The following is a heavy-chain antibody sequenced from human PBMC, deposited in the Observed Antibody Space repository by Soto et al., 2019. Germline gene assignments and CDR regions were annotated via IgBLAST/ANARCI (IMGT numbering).Heavy chain of an antibody. CDR3: ARDRPSQDWYFDL. Sequence: ASVKVSCKASGGTFISYAISWVRQAPGQGLEWMGGIIPLFGTATYAQRFQDRVTITADRSTSTAYMELRSLKSEDTAVYYCARDRPSQDWYFDLWGRGTLVTVSS. V-gene: IGHV1-69*06. CDR1: GGTFISYA. CDR2: IIPLFGTA. J-gene: IGHJ2*01.